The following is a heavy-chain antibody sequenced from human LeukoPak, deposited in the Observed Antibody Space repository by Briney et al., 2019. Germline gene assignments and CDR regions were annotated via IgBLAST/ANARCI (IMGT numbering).Heavy chain of an antibody. V-gene: IGHV3-33*01. CDR2: IWYDGSNK. CDR3: ARDGGRRKSPPDY. CDR1: GLTFSSYG. J-gene: IGHJ4*02. D-gene: IGHD3-3*01. Sequence: SGRSLRLSSAASGLTFSSYGMHWVRQAPGKGLEWVAVIWYDGSNKYYADSVKGRFTISRDNSKNTLYLQMNSLRAEDTAVYYCARDGGRRKSPPDYWGQGTLVTVSS.